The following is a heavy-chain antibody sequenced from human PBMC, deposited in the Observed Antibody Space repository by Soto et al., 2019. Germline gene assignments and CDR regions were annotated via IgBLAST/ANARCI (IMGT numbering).Heavy chain of an antibody. Sequence: SETLSLTCTVSGDSMTSSNWWNWVRQPPGKGLEWIGEAHHSGRTNYNPSLRSRVTISVDKSQNHFSLQLTSVTAADTAVYYCARSEATALDYWGQGTLVTVS. CDR1: GDSMTSSNW. CDR3: ARSEATALDY. CDR2: AHHSGRT. J-gene: IGHJ4*02. V-gene: IGHV4-4*02.